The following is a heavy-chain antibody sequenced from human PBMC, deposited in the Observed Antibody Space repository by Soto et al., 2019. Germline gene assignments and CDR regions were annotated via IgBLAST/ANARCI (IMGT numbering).Heavy chain of an antibody. D-gene: IGHD3-3*01. CDR1: GGTFSSYA. CDR3: AKVLRFLEWSPCGMDV. Sequence: SVKVSCKASGGTFSSYAISWVRQAPGQGLEWMGGIIPIFGTANYAQKFQGRVTITADESTSTAYMELSSLRSEDTAVYYCAKVLRFLEWSPCGMDVWGQGTLVTVSS. CDR2: IIPIFGTA. J-gene: IGHJ4*02. V-gene: IGHV1-69*13.